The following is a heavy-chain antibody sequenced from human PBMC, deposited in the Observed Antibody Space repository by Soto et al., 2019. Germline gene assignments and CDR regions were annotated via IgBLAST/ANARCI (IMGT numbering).Heavy chain of an antibody. Sequence: PGGSLRLSCAASGFTFSSYSMNWVRQAPGKGLEWVSSISSSSSYIYYADSVKGRFTISRDNAKNSLYLQMNSLRAEDTAVYYCARDSRPWDWLLSTDDAFDIWGQGTMVTVSS. CDR1: GFTFSSYS. CDR3: ARDSRPWDWLLSTDDAFDI. D-gene: IGHD3-9*01. V-gene: IGHV3-21*01. CDR2: ISSSSSYI. J-gene: IGHJ3*02.